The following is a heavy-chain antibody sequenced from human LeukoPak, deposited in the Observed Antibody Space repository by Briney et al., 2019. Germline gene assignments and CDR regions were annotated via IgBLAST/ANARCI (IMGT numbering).Heavy chain of an antibody. CDR2: ISGSGGGT. Sequence: GGSLRLSCAASGFTFSSYAMSWVRQAPGKGLEWVSAISGSGGGTYYADPVKGRFTISRDNSKNTLYLQMNSLRAEDTAVYYCASNPAAAAAFDIWGQGTMVTVSS. J-gene: IGHJ3*02. D-gene: IGHD6-13*01. CDR1: GFTFSSYA. CDR3: ASNPAAAAAFDI. V-gene: IGHV3-23*01.